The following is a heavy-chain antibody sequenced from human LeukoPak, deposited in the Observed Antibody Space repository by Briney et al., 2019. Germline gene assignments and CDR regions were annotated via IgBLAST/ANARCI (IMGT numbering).Heavy chain of an antibody. V-gene: IGHV1-8*01. CDR2: TNPNSGNT. J-gene: IGHJ5*02. D-gene: IGHD3-10*01. CDR3: VRLFVQEPSGWFDP. Sequence: ASVTVSFKTSGYSFSSYEINWVRQPPGQGLEWMGWTNPNSGNTAYAQKFQGRITMTRDASIRTAYMELNSLRSEDTAVYYCVRLFVQEPSGWFDPWGQGTLVTVS. CDR1: GYSFSSYE.